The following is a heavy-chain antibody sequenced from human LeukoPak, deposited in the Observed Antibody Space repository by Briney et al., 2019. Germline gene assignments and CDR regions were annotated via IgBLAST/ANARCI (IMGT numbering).Heavy chain of an antibody. CDR1: GFTFSSYA. D-gene: IGHD2-2*01. CDR3: ARAYCSSTSCPSDAFDI. CDR2: ISGSGGST. V-gene: IGHV3-23*01. J-gene: IGHJ3*02. Sequence: GGSLRLSCAASGFTFSSYAMSWVRQAPGKGLEWVSAISGSGGSTYYADSVKGRFTISRDNSKNTLYLQMNSLRAEDTAVYYCARAYCSSTSCPSDAFDIWGQGTMVTVSS.